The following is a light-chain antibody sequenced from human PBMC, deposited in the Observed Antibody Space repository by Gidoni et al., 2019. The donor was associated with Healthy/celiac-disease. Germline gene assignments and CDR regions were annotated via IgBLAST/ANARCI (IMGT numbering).Light chain of an antibody. CDR1: QSVSSY. V-gene: IGKV3-11*01. Sequence: EIVLTQSPATLSLSPGERATLSCRASQSVSSYLAWYQQKPGQAHRLLIYDASNRATGIPARFSGSGSGTDFTLTISSLEPEDFAVYYCQQRSNWSYTFGQXTKLEIK. CDR2: DAS. J-gene: IGKJ2*01. CDR3: QQRSNWSYT.